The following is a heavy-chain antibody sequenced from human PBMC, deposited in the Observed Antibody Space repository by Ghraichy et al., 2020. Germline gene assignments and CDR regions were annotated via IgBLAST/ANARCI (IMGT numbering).Heavy chain of an antibody. CDR3: ARGRQMWSAAEVDSFDI. D-gene: IGHD2-21*01. J-gene: IGHJ3*02. CDR1: VGSFSGYY. V-gene: IGHV4-34*01. CDR2: INPTGTT. Sequence: SETLSLTCAVYVGSFSGYYWSWIRQPPGKGLEWIGEINPTGTTNHSPSLKSRLTMLVATSKNQFSLKLKSVTAADTVRYYCARGRQMWSAAEVDSFDIWGQGTMVTVSS.